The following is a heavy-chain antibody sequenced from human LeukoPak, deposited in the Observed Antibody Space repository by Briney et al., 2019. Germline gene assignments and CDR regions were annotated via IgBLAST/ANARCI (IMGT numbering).Heavy chain of an antibody. V-gene: IGHV3-23*01. CDR1: GFTFSSYA. J-gene: IGHJ4*02. D-gene: IGHD5-18*01. CDR3: AKGCSYGPSKYYFDY. Sequence: PGTSLRLSCAASGFTFSSYAMSWVRQAPGKGLEWVSAISGSGGSTYYADSVKGRFTISRDNSKNTLYLQMNSLRAEDTAVYYCAKGCSYGPSKYYFDYWGQGTLVTVSS. CDR2: ISGSGGST.